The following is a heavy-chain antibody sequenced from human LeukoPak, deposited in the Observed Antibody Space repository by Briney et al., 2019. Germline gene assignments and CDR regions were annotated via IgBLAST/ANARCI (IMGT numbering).Heavy chain of an antibody. V-gene: IGHV1-8*01. J-gene: IGHJ6*02. Sequence: GASVKVSCKASGYTFTSYDINWVRQATGQGLEWMGWMNPNSGNTGYAQKLQGRVTMTRNTSISTAYMELSSLRSEDTAAYYCARRNYGGYYYYGMDVWGQGTTVTVSS. CDR1: GYTFTSYD. CDR3: ARRNYGGYYYYGMDV. CDR2: MNPNSGNT. D-gene: IGHD4-17*01.